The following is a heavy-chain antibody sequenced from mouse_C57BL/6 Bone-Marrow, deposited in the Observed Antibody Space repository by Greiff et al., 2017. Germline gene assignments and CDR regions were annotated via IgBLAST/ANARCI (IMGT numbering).Heavy chain of an antibody. Sequence: QVQLQQPGAELVRPGSSVKLSCKASGYTFTSYWMHWVKQRPIQGLEWIGNIDPSDSETHYNQKFKDKATLTVDKSSSTAYMQLSSLTSEDSAVYYGARWAYSIYEYFDVGGTGTTVTVSS. CDR2: IDPSDSET. D-gene: IGHD2-5*01. CDR3: ARWAYSIYEYFDV. J-gene: IGHJ1*03. CDR1: GYTFTSYW. V-gene: IGHV1-52*01.